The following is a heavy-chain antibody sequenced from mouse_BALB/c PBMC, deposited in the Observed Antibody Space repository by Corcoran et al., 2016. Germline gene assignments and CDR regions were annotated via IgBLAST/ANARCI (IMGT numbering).Heavy chain of an antibody. V-gene: IGHV1-18*01. D-gene: IGHD1-2*01. CDR3: ARRANSLLRLHIDY. Sequence: EVQLQPSGPELVKPGASVKISCKTSGYAFTEYTMHWVKQSHGKSLEWGGGINPNNGGTSYNQKFKGKATLTVDKSSSTAYMELRSLTSEDSAVYYCARRANSLLRLHIDYWGQGTTLTVSS. CDR2: INPNNGGT. CDR1: GYAFTEYT. J-gene: IGHJ2*01.